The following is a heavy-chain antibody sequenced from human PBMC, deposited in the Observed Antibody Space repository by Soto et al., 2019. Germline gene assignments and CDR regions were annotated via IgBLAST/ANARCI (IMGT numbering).Heavy chain of an antibody. D-gene: IGHD2-2*01. J-gene: IGHJ6*02. CDR2: IYPGDSDT. CDR3: ARSLIVVVPAASPYDYWGMDV. Sequence: SVKISGECPVDSYTSYWFAWVRQTHGKGLEWMGIIYPGDSDTRYSPSFQGQVTISADKSISTAYLQWSSLKASDTAMYYCARSLIVVVPAASPYDYWGMDVWGHGTTVTVSS. CDR1: VDSYTSYW. V-gene: IGHV5-51*01.